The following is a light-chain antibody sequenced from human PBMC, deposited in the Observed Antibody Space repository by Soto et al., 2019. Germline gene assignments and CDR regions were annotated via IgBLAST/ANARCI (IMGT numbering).Light chain of an antibody. J-gene: IGKJ4*01. CDR1: QSVSARY. CDR3: QQRSNWLT. Sequence: IVLTQSPGTLSLSPGERAALSCRASQSVSARYLAKYQHQPGQAPRLLICGTSRRATGIPDRFSGSGSGTDFTLTICRLEPEDFAVYYCQQRSNWLTFGGGTKVEIK. V-gene: IGKV3D-20*02. CDR2: GTS.